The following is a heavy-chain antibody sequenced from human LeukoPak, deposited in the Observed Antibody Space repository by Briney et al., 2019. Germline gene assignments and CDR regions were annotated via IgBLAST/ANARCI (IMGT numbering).Heavy chain of an antibody. CDR2: IYPGDSDT. CDR1: GYSFTSYW. Sequence: GESLKISCKGSGYSFTSYWIGWVRQMPGKDLEWMGIIYPGDSDTRYSPSFQGQVTISADKSISTAYLQWSSLKASDTAMYYCARHYSEILTGYYKPYGMDVWGQGTTVTVSS. J-gene: IGHJ6*02. D-gene: IGHD3-9*01. CDR3: ARHYSEILTGYYKPYGMDV. V-gene: IGHV5-51*01.